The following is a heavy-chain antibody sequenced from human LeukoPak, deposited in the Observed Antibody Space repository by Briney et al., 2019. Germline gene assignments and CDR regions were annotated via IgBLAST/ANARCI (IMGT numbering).Heavy chain of an antibody. J-gene: IGHJ4*02. CDR1: GGSISSSSYY. D-gene: IGHD1-1*01. CDR2: IYYSGST. Sequence: PSETLSLTCTVSGGSISSSSYYWGWIRQPPGKGLEWIGSIYYSGSTYYNPSLKSRVTISVDTSKNQFSLKLSSVTAADTAVYYGARRRKLEGFDYWGQGTLVTVSS. CDR3: ARRRKLEGFDY. V-gene: IGHV4-39*01.